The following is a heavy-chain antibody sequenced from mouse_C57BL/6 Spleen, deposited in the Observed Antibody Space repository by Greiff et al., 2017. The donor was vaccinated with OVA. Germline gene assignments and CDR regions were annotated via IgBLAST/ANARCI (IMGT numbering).Heavy chain of an antibody. Sequence: EVQLQQSGPELVKPGASVKIPCKASGYTFTDYNMDWVKQSHGKSLEWIGDINPNNGGTIYNQKFKGKATLTVDKSSSTAYMELRSLTAEDTAVYYGAREDYVSRYDAMDYGGQGTSVTVSS. D-gene: IGHD2-4*01. V-gene: IGHV1-18*01. CDR1: GYTFTDYN. CDR2: INPNNGGT. J-gene: IGHJ4*01. CDR3: AREDYVSRYDAMDY.